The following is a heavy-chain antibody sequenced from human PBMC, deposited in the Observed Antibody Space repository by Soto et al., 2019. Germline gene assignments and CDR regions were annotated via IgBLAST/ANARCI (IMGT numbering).Heavy chain of an antibody. CDR3: AREWGYYSDF. Sequence: QVQLQESGPGLVKPSETLSLTCTVSGGSISSYYWSWIRQPPGKGLEWIGYIYYSGSTNYNPSLKSRVAISVDTSKNQFSLKLSSVTAADTAVYYCAREWGYYSDFWGQGTLVTVSS. CDR1: GGSISSYY. J-gene: IGHJ4*02. CDR2: IYYSGST. V-gene: IGHV4-59*01. D-gene: IGHD3-16*01.